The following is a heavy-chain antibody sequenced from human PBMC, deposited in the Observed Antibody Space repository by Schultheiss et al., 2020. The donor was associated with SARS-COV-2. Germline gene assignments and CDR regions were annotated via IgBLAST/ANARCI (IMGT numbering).Heavy chain of an antibody. V-gene: IGHV3-23*01. CDR3: ARPDYGDYNAFDI. Sequence: GGSLRLSCAASGFTFSSYEMNWVRQAPGKGLEWVSAISGSGGSTYYADSVKGRFTISRDNSKNTLYLQMNSLRAEDTAVYYCARPDYGDYNAFDIWGQGTMVTVSS. CDR2: ISGSGGST. J-gene: IGHJ3*02. CDR1: GFTFSSYE. D-gene: IGHD4-17*01.